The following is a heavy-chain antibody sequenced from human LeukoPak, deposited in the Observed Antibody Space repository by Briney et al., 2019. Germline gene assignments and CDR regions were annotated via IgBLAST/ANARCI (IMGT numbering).Heavy chain of an antibody. Sequence: GESLKISCKVSGYDFTTYWIGWVRQMPGKGLEWMGIIYPGDSDPRYSPSSQGQVTISADESISTAYLQWSSLKASDTAMYYCARHRSADDGRRLDSWGQGTLVTVSS. V-gene: IGHV5-51*01. J-gene: IGHJ4*02. CDR3: ARHRSADDGRRLDS. CDR2: IYPGDSDP. D-gene: IGHD2-2*01. CDR1: GYDFTTYW.